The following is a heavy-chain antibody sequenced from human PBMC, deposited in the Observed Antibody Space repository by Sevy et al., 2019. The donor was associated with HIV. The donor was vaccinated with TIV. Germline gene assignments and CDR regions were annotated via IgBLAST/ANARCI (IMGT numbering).Heavy chain of an antibody. J-gene: IGHJ5*02. Sequence: ASVKVSCKASGYTFTGYSMHWVRQAPGQGLEWMGWINHNSGGTNYAQKFQGRVTMTRDTSINTAYMDMRNLRVDDTAVYFCARVWNSDYYDSSGPNWFDTWGQGTLVTVSS. V-gene: IGHV1-2*02. D-gene: IGHD3-22*01. CDR3: ARVWNSDYYDSSGPNWFDT. CDR1: GYTFTGYS. CDR2: INHNSGGT.